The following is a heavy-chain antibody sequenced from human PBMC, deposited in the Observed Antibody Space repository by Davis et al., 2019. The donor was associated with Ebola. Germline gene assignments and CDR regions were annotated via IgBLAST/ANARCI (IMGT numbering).Heavy chain of an antibody. V-gene: IGHV3-7*01. CDR1: GFTFHSYW. J-gene: IGHJ6*02. CDR2: IKRGDGSDI. CDR3: ARQARVDV. Sequence: PGGSLRLSCAASGFTFHSYWMSRVRQAPGKGPEWVASIKRGDGSDIYYADSVQGRFSISRDNAKNSLYLQMNSLRVEDTAVYYCARQARVDVWGQGTTVTVSS.